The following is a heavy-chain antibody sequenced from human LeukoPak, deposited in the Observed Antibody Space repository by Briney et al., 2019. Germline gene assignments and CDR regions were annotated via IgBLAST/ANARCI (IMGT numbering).Heavy chain of an antibody. CDR2: MYYSGST. CDR1: GGSISNNNYY. Sequence: SETLSLTCTVSGGSISNNNYYWCWIRQPPGKGLEWIGTMYYSGSTYYNPSLKSRVTISVDTSKNQFSLKLSSVTAADTAVYYCARRRFGDPGADPWGQGTLVTVSS. V-gene: IGHV4-39*01. CDR3: ARRRFGDPGADP. J-gene: IGHJ5*02. D-gene: IGHD3-10*01.